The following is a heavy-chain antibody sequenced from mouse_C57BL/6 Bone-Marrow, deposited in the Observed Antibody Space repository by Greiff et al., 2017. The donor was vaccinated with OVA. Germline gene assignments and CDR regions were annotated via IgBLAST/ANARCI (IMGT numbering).Heavy chain of an antibody. J-gene: IGHJ1*03. V-gene: IGHV1-55*01. CDR2: IYPGSGST. D-gene: IGHD2-4*01. CDR3: ASEDDYDGYFDV. CDR1: GYTFTSYW. Sequence: VKLQQPGAELVKPGASVKMSCKASGYTFTSYWITWVKQRPGQGLEWIGDIYPGSGSTNYNEKFKSKATLTVDTSSSTAYMQLSSLTSEDSAVYYCASEDDYDGYFDVWGTGTTVTVSS.